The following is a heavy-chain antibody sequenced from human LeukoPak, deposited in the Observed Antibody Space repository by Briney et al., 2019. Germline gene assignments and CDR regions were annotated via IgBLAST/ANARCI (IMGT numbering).Heavy chain of an antibody. CDR3: AKDRPTGVYSYHMGV. CDR1: GFTFSSYA. D-gene: IGHD1-14*01. CDR2: ISGRGGST. V-gene: IGHV3-23*01. J-gene: IGHJ6*03. Sequence: GSLRLSCAASGFTFSSYAMSWVRQAPGKGLEWVSGISGRGGSTYYADSVKGRFTISRDNSKNTLYLQMNSLGADDTAVYYCAKDRPTGVYSYHMGVWGRGTTATVSS.